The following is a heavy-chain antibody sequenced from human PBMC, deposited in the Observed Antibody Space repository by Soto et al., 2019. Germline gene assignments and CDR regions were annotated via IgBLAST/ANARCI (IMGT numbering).Heavy chain of an antibody. D-gene: IGHD1-26*01. J-gene: IGHJ4*02. Sequence: EVQLVESGGGLVKPGGSLRLSCAASGFTFSSYSMNWVRQAPGKGLEWVSSISSSSSYIYYADSVKGRFTISRDNAKNSLYLQMNSLRAEDTAVYYCARALVGPTDYWGQGTLVTVSS. CDR3: ARALVGPTDY. CDR1: GFTFSSYS. V-gene: IGHV3-21*01. CDR2: ISSSSSYI.